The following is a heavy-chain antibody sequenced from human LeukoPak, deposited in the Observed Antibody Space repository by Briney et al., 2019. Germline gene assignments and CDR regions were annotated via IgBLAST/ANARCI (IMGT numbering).Heavy chain of an antibody. V-gene: IGHV1-46*01. Sequence: GASVKVSCKASGYTFTSYYMHWVRQAPGQGLEWMGIINPSGGSTSYAQKFQGRVTMTTDTSTSTAYMELRSLRSDDTAVYYCAGSWSPSYFDYWGQGTLVTVSS. J-gene: IGHJ4*02. CDR1: GYTFTSYY. CDR3: AGSWSPSYFDY. D-gene: IGHD6-13*01. CDR2: INPSGGST.